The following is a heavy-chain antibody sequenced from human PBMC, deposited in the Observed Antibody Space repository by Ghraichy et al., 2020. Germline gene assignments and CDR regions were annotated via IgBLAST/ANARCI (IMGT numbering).Heavy chain of an antibody. D-gene: IGHD6-19*01. CDR2: IYYSGST. CDR1: GGSISSYY. Sequence: LNISCTVSGGSISSYYWSWIRQPPGKGLEWIGYIYYSGSTNYNPSLKSRVTISVDTSKNQFSLKLSSVTPADTAVYYCARASSGWYRVDYWGQGTLVTVSS. CDR3: ARASSGWYRVDY. V-gene: IGHV4-59*01. J-gene: IGHJ4*02.